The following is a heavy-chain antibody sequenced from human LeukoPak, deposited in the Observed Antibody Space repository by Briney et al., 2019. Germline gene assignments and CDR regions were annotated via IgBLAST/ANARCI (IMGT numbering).Heavy chain of an antibody. D-gene: IGHD2-8*01. CDR2: IRYDGSNK. V-gene: IGHV3-30*02. CDR1: RFTFSSYG. J-gene: IGHJ5*02. CDR3: AKRALKSMEGPNWFDP. Sequence: GGSLRLSCAASRFTFSSYGMHWVRQAPGKGLEWVAFIRYDGSNKYYADSVKGRFTISRDNSKNTLYLQMNSLRAEDTAVYYCAKRALKSMEGPNWFDPWGQGTLVTVSS.